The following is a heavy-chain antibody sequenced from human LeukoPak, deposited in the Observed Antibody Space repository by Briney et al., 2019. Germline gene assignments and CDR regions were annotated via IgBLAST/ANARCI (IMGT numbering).Heavy chain of an antibody. D-gene: IGHD6-13*01. J-gene: IGHJ4*02. V-gene: IGHV4-4*02. CDR2: TYHSGST. CDR3: ARGGSSNWTPFDY. Sequence: PSGTLSLTCAVSGGSISSSNWWSWVRQPPGKGLEWIGETYHSGSTNYNPSLKSRVTISVGKSRKHFSLKLNSVTAADTAVYYCARGGSSNWTPFDYWGQGTLVTFSS. CDR1: GGSISSSNW.